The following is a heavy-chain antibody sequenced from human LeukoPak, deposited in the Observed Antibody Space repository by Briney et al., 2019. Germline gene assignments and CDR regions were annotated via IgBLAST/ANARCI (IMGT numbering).Heavy chain of an antibody. CDR1: GFTFSSYW. D-gene: IGHD6-13*01. CDR3: ARKDYTSSWYFLY. CDR2: IKQDGSEK. V-gene: IGHV3-7*01. Sequence: PGGSLRLSCAASGFTFSSYWMSWVRQAPGKGLEWVGNIKQDGSEKYYADSVKGRFTISRDNAKNSLYLQMNSLRAEDTAVYYCARKDYTSSWYFLYWGQGTLVTVSS. J-gene: IGHJ4*02.